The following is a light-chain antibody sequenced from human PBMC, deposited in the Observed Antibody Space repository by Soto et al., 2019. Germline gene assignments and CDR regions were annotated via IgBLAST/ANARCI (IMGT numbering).Light chain of an antibody. J-gene: IGLJ2*01. Sequence: QSALTQPASVSGSPGQSITISCTGTSSDVGSYNLVSWYQQHPGKAPKLMISEGSKRRSGVSNRFSGSKSGNTASLTISGLPAEDEADYYCCSYAGKVFGGGTKLTVL. CDR1: SSDVGSYNL. CDR2: EGS. V-gene: IGLV2-23*01. CDR3: CSYAGKV.